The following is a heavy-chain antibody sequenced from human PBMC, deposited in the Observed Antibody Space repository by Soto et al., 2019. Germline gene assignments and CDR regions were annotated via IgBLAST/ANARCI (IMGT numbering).Heavy chain of an antibody. CDR3: ARDTPEYYYDSSGPQVYYYYGMDV. CDR1: GYTFTNYC. D-gene: IGHD3-22*01. J-gene: IGHJ6*02. CDR2: ISAYNGNT. V-gene: IGHV1-18*01. Sequence: ASVKVSRKASGYTFTNYCIRWVRQAPGKGLEGMRWISAYNGNTNYAQKLQGRVTMTTDTSTSTAYMELRSLRSDDTAVYYCARDTPEYYYDSSGPQVYYYYGMDVWGQGTTVTVSS.